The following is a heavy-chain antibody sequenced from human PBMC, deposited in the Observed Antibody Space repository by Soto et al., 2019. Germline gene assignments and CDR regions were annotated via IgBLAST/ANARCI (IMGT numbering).Heavy chain of an antibody. CDR1: GFTFSSYG. CDR3: AKGKGMNYYHGLDV. D-gene: IGHD3-10*01. V-gene: IGHV3-30*18. J-gene: IGHJ6*02. CDR2: VPYDGSNK. Sequence: QVQLVESGGGVVQPGRSLRLSCAASGFTFSSYGMHWVRQAPGKGLEWVAVVPYDGSNKYYADSVKGRFTISRDNSKNTLNLQMNSLRAEDTAVYYCAKGKGMNYYHGLDVWGQGTTVTVSS.